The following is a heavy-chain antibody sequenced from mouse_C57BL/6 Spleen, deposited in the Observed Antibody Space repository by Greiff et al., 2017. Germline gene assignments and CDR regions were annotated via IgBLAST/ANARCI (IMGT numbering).Heavy chain of an antibody. Sequence: EVQLQQSGPELVKPGASVKIPCKASGYTFTDYNMDWVKQSHGKSLEWIGDINPNNGGTIYNQKFKGKATLTVDKSSSTAYMELRSLTSEDTAVYYCARERLYGNYGYFDVWGTGTTVTVSS. CDR3: ARERLYGNYGYFDV. CDR1: GYTFTDYN. J-gene: IGHJ1*03. CDR2: INPNNGGT. V-gene: IGHV1-18*01. D-gene: IGHD2-1*01.